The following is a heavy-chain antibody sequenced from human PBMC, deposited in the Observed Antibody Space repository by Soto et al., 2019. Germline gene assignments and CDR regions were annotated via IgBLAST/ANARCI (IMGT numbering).Heavy chain of an antibody. V-gene: IGHV3-53*02. Sequence: EVQLVETGGGVIQRGGSLRLSCNASGFTVSSSYMSWVRQAPGMGLEWIAVIESGGSTHYADSVKGRFTISRDNSKNTIYLQLHTLRAEDTAVYYCAKDLGPLRLLNYYFYGLDVWGQGTTVTVSS. CDR2: IESGGST. CDR1: GFTVSSSY. CDR3: AKDLGPLRLLNYYFYGLDV. J-gene: IGHJ6*02. D-gene: IGHD2-15*01.